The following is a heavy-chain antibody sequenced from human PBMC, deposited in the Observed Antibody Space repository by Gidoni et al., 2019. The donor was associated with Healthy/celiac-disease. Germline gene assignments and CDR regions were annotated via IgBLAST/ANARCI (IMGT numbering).Heavy chain of an antibody. Sequence: EVQLVESGGGLVQPGRSLRLSCAASGFTFDDYAMHWVRQAPGKGLEWVSGISWNSGSIGYADSVKGRLTISRDNAKNSLYLQMNSLRAEDTALYYCAKGGEAVGVRFGWFDPWGQGTLVTVSS. CDR3: AKGGEAVGVRFGWFDP. D-gene: IGHD3-16*01. CDR2: ISWNSGSI. J-gene: IGHJ5*02. CDR1: GFTFDDYA. V-gene: IGHV3-9*01.